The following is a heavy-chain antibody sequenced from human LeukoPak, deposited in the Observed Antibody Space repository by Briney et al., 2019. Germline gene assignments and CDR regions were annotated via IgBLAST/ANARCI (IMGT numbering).Heavy chain of an antibody. J-gene: IGHJ4*02. V-gene: IGHV3-7*01. D-gene: IGHD3-3*01. CDR2: IKQDGSEK. CDR1: GFTFSSYW. CDR3: ARGVPSDYDFWSGYSTFDY. Sequence: GGPLRLSCAASGFTFSSYWMSWVRQAPGKGLEWVANIKQDGSEKYYVDYVKGRFTISRDNAKNSLYLQMNRLRAEDTAVYYCARGVPSDYDFWSGYSTFDYWGQGTLVTVSS.